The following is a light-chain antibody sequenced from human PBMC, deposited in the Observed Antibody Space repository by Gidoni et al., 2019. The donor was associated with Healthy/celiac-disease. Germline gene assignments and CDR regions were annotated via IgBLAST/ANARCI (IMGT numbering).Light chain of an antibody. CDR1: KLGDKY. Sequence: SYELTQPPSVSVSPGQTASITCSGDKLGDKYACWYQQKPGQSPVLVIYQDSKRPSGIPERVSGSNSGNTATLTISGTQAMDEADYYCQAWDSSTVVFGGWTKLTVL. CDR3: QAWDSSTVV. V-gene: IGLV3-1*01. J-gene: IGLJ2*01. CDR2: QDS.